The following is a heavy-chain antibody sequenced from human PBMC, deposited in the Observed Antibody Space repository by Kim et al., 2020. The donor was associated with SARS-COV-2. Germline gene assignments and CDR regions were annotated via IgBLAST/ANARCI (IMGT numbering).Heavy chain of an antibody. CDR1: GASIDSNNW. V-gene: IGHV4-4*02. D-gene: IGHD3-10*01. J-gene: IGHJ5*02. CDR2: IYPSGNT. Sequence: SETLSLTCAVSGASIDSNNWWSWVRQPPNMGLEWIGEIYPSGNTNYNPSLKSRVIISIDKSKNQFSLKLTSVTAADTAVYYCTRGHHGSGSFSLGQGTLVTVSS. CDR3: TRGHHGSGSFS.